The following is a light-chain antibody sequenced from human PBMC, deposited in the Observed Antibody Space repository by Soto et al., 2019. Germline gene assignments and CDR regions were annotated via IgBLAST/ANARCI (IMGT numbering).Light chain of an antibody. CDR3: QQYGSSFIT. V-gene: IGKV3-20*01. J-gene: IGKJ5*01. Sequence: EIVLTQSPGTLSLSPGERASLSCSASQSVSSSYLAWYQQKPGQAPRLLIYGASSRATGIPDRFSGSGSGTDFTLTISRLEPEDFAVYYCQQYGSSFITFGQGTLLENK. CDR2: GAS. CDR1: QSVSSSY.